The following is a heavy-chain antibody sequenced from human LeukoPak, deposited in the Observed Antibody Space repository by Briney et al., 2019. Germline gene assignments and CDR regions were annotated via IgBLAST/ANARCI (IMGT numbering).Heavy chain of an antibody. CDR2: INPNSGGT. CDR1: GYTFTGYY. J-gene: IGHJ6*03. CDR3: ARDLQLELWDSYYYYMDV. Sequence: ASVEVSCKASGYTFTGYYMHWVRQAPGQGLEWMGWINPNSGGTNYAQKFQGRVTMTTDTSTSTAYMELRSLRSDDTAVYYCARDLQLELWDSYYYYMDVWGKGTTVTVSS. D-gene: IGHD1-1*01. V-gene: IGHV1-2*02.